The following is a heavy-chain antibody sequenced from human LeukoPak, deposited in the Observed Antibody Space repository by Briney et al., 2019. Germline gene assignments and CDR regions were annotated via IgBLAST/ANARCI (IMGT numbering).Heavy chain of an antibody. J-gene: IGHJ4*02. Sequence: SETLSLTCAVSGYSISSGYYWGWIRQPPGKGLEWIGSIYYRGSTYYNPSLKSRVTRSVDTSKNQFSLRLSSVTAADTAVYYCARRVSSWHFFDYWGQGTLVTVSS. CDR2: IYYRGST. CDR3: ARRVSSWHFFDY. CDR1: GYSISSGYY. V-gene: IGHV4-38-2*01. D-gene: IGHD6-13*01.